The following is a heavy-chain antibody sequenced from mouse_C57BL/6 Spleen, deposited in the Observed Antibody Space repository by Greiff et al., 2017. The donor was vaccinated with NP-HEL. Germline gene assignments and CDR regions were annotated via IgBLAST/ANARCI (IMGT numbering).Heavy chain of an antibody. J-gene: IGHJ1*03. D-gene: IGHD2-3*01. V-gene: IGHV1-59*01. CDR3: AREGYDGYYVRYVDG. CDR1: GYTFTSYW. CDR2: IDPSDSYT. Sequence: VQLQQPGAELVRPGTSVKLSCKASGYTFTSYWMHWVKQRPGQGLEWIGVIDPSDSYTNYNEKFKGKATLTVDTSSSTAYMQLSSLTSEDSAVDYCAREGYDGYYVRYVDGWGTGTTVTVSS.